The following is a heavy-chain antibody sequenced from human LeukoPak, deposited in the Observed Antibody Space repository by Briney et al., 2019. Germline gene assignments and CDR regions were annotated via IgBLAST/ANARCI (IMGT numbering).Heavy chain of an antibody. V-gene: IGHV1-46*01. CDR1: GYTFTSYY. J-gene: IGHJ4*02. CDR3: ARDSMDTAMAKSCYFDY. D-gene: IGHD5-18*01. CDR2: INPSGGST. Sequence: GASVNVSCKASGYTFTSYYMHLVRQAPAQGLEWMGIINPSGGSTGCAQKFQGRVTMTRDTSTSTVYMELSSLRSEDTAVYYCARDSMDTAMAKSCYFDYWGQGTLVTVSS.